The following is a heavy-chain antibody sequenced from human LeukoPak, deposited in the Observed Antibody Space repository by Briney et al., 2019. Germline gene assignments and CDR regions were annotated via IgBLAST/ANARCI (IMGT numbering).Heavy chain of an antibody. J-gene: IGHJ4*02. Sequence: GASVKVSCKASGYTFTSYYMHWVRQAPGQGLEWMGIINPSGGSTSYAQKFQGRVTMTRDMSTSTVYMELSSLRSEDTAVYYCARDQGSSGWMVYFDYWGQGALVTVSS. V-gene: IGHV1-46*01. CDR3: ARDQGSSGWMVYFDY. D-gene: IGHD6-19*01. CDR1: GYTFTSYY. CDR2: INPSGGST.